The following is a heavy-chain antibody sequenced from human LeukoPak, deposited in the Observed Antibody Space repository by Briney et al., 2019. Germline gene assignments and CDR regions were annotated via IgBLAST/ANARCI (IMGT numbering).Heavy chain of an antibody. V-gene: IGHV1-46*01. D-gene: IGHD2-21*02. Sequence: ASVKVSCKASGYTFTSYYMHWVRQAPGQGLEWMGIINPSGGSTSYAQKFQGRVTMTRDTSTSAVYMELSSLRSEDTAVYYCARDRRYYLEEGGDFDAFDIWGQGTMVTVSS. CDR3: ARDRRYYLEEGGDFDAFDI. CDR2: INPSGGST. CDR1: GYTFTSYY. J-gene: IGHJ3*02.